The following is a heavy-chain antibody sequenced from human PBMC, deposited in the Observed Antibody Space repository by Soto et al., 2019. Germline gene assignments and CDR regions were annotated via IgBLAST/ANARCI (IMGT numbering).Heavy chain of an antibody. V-gene: IGHV3-33*01. Sequence: GGSLRLSCAASGFTFSSYGMHWVRQAPGKGLEWVAVRWYDGSNKYYADSVKGRFTISRDNSKNTLYLQMNSLRAEDTAVYYCPTRRLCTAMVPPRAHYFYSGMDVWGQWTTVAVSS. D-gene: IGHD5-18*01. CDR2: RWYDGSNK. J-gene: IGHJ6*02. CDR1: GFTFSSYG. CDR3: PTRRLCTAMVPPRAHYFYSGMDV.